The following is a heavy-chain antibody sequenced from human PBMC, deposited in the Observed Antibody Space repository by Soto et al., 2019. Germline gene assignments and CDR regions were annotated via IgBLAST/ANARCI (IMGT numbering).Heavy chain of an antibody. CDR2: INPNSGGT. CDR3: ARDRLAGVPILSTKVRNGYGMDV. V-gene: IGHV1-2*04. D-gene: IGHD4-4*01. CDR1: GYTFTGYY. J-gene: IGHJ6*02. Sequence: ASVKVSCKASGYTFTGYYMHWVRQAPGQGLEWMGWINPNSGGTNYAQKFQGWVTMTRDTSISTAYMELSRLRSDDTAVYYCARDRLAGVPILSTKVRNGYGMDVWGQGTTVTVSS.